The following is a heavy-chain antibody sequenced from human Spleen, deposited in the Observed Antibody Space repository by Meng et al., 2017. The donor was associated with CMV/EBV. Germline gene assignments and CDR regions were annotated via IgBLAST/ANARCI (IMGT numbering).Heavy chain of an antibody. CDR2: ISSISSYI. D-gene: IGHD1-7*01. Sequence: GESLKISCAASGFTFSSYSMNWVRQAPGKGLEWVSSISSISSYIYYADSVKGRVTISRDNAKNSLYLQMNSLRAEDTAVYYCARSGTGTTTYGTDVWGQGTTVTVSS. V-gene: IGHV3-21*01. CDR3: ARSGTGTTTYGTDV. J-gene: IGHJ6*02. CDR1: GFTFSSYS.